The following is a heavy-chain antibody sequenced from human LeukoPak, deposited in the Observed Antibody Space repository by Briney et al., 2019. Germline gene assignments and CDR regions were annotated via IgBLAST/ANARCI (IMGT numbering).Heavy chain of an antibody. CDR3: ARVNYYDSSGYSD. D-gene: IGHD3-22*01. J-gene: IGHJ4*02. Sequence: GGSLRLSCAASGFTVSSNYMSWVRQAPGKGLEWVSVIYSGGSTYYADSVKGRFTISRDNSKNTLYLQMNSLRAEDTAVYYCARVNYYDSSGYSDWGQGTLVTVSS. CDR1: GFTVSSNY. CDR2: IYSGGST. V-gene: IGHV3-66*01.